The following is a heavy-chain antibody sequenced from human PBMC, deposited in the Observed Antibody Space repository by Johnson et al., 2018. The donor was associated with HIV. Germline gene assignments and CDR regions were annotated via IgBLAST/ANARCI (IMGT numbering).Heavy chain of an antibody. Sequence: EVQLVESGGGLVQPGGSLRLSCAASGFTFSNYWMHWVRQAPGKGLVWVSRVNSDGSSLSYADSVKGRFTISRDNAKNTLYLQMNSLRAEDTAAYYCASLSSSGAFDIWGQGTMVIVSS. CDR2: VNSDGSSL. D-gene: IGHD6-6*01. J-gene: IGHJ3*02. V-gene: IGHV3-74*02. CDR3: ASLSSSGAFDI. CDR1: GFTFSNYW.